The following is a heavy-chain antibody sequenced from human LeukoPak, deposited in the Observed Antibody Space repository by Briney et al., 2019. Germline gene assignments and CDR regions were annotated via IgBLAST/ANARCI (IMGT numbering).Heavy chain of an antibody. CDR1: GGSFSGYY. J-gene: IGHJ4*02. Sequence: SETLSLTCAVYGGSFSGYYWSWIRQPPGKGLEWIGEINHSGSTNYNPSLKSRVTISVDTSKNQFSLKLSSVTAADTAVYYCARVSVGHWKKIDYWGQGTLVTVSS. D-gene: IGHD1-1*01. CDR3: ARVSVGHWKKIDY. V-gene: IGHV4-34*01. CDR2: INHSGST.